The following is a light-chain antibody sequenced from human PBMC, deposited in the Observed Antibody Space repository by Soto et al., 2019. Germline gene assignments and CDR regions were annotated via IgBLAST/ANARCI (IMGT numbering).Light chain of an antibody. CDR3: QQYNSYSWT. Sequence: DIQMTQSPSTLSASVGDRVTITCRDSQSISSWLAWYQQKPGKAPKLLIYDASSLESGVPSRFSGSGSGTEFTLTISSLQPDDFATYYCQQYNSYSWTFGQGTQVDIK. V-gene: IGKV1-5*01. J-gene: IGKJ1*01. CDR1: QSISSW. CDR2: DAS.